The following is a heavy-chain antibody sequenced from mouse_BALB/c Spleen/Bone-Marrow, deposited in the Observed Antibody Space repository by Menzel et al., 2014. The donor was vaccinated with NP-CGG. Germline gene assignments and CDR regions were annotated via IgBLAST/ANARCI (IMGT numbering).Heavy chain of an antibody. J-gene: IGHJ2*01. CDR3: ARPDYYGYLNY. D-gene: IGHD1-1*01. V-gene: IGHV4-1*02. CDR1: GFDFSRYW. Sequence: EVQRVESGGGLVQPGGSLKLSCAASGFDFSRYWMSWVRQAPGKGLEWIGEINQDSRTINYSPSLKDKFIISRDNAKNTLYLRLNKVRSEDTALYYCARPDYYGYLNYWGQGTTLTVSS. CDR2: INQDSRTI.